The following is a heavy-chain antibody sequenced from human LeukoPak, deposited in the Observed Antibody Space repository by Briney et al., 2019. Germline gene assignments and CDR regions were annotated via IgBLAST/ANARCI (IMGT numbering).Heavy chain of an antibody. V-gene: IGHV3-23*01. J-gene: IGHJ4*02. CDR3: AKSNGLDY. D-gene: IGHD2-8*01. CDR2: ISGSGDST. Sequence: GGSLRLSCAASGFTFSNYAMSWVRQAPGKGLEWVSTISGSGDSTYYADSVKGRFTISRDNSKNTLNLQMSSLRVEDTAVYYCAKSNGLDYWGQGTLVTVSS. CDR1: GFTFSNYA.